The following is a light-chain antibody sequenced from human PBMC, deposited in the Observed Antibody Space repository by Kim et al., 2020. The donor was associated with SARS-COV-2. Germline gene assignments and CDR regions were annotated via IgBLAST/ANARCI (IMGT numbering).Light chain of an antibody. CDR2: WAS. V-gene: IGKV4-1*01. J-gene: IGKJ1*01. Sequence: DIVMTQSPDSLAVSLGERATINCKSSQSVLYSSNNKNYLAWYQQKPGQPPKLLIYWASTRESGVPDRFIGSGSGTDFTLTISSLQAEDVAVYYCQQYYSTPRKTFGQGTKVDIK. CDR1: QSVLYSSNNKNY. CDR3: QQYYSTPRKT.